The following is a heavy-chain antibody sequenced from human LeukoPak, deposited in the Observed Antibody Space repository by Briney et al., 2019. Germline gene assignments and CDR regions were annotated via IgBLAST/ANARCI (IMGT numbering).Heavy chain of an antibody. J-gene: IGHJ4*02. CDR2: IYYSGST. CDR3: ASSVGRYDSSGYYPIDY. D-gene: IGHD3-22*01. Sequence: TASETLSLTCTVSGASISSAGYFWSWIRQHPGKGLEWIGYIYYSGSTYYNPSLKSRLIMSVEASANQFSLKLSSVTAADTAVYYCASSVGRYDSSGYYPIDYWGQGTLVTVFS. V-gene: IGHV4-31*03. CDR1: GASISSAGYF.